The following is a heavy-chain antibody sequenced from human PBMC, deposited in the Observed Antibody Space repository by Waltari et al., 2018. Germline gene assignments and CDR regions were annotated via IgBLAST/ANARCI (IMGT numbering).Heavy chain of an antibody. J-gene: IGHJ4*02. CDR2: IYYSGST. Sequence: QVQLQESGPGLVKPSETLSLTCTVSGGPVSSGSYYWSWIRQPPGKGLEWIGYIYYSGSTNYNPSLTSRVTISVDTSKNQFSLKLSSVTAADTAVYYCARDLGIAARLVYVYWGQGTLVTVSS. V-gene: IGHV4-61*01. CDR1: GGPVSSGSYY. D-gene: IGHD6-6*01. CDR3: ARDLGIAARLVYVY.